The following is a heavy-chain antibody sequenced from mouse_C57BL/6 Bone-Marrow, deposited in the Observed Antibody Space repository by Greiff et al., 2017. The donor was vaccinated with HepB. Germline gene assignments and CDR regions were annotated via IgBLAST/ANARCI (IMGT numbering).Heavy chain of an antibody. CDR2: ISSGSSTI. CDR3: AGIYYWFAY. CDR1: GFTFSDYG. Sequence: EVKLQESGGGLVKPGGSLKLSCAASGFTFSDYGMHWVRQAPEKGLEWVAYISSGSSTIYYADTVKGRFTISRDNAKNTLFLQMTSLRSEDTAMYYCAGIYYWFAYWGQGTLVTVSA. V-gene: IGHV5-17*01. D-gene: IGHD2-1*01. J-gene: IGHJ3*01.